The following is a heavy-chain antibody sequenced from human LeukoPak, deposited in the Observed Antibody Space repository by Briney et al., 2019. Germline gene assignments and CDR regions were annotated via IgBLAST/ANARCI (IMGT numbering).Heavy chain of an antibody. D-gene: IGHD3-10*01. J-gene: IGHJ4*02. Sequence: GGSLRLSCAASGFTFSSYAMSWVRQAPGKGLEWVSAISGNGGSTYYADSVKGRFTISRDNSKNTLYLQMNSLRAEDTAVYFCAKGSSGSWGRLDYWGQGTLVTVSS. CDR1: GFTFSSYA. CDR2: ISGNGGST. V-gene: IGHV3-23*01. CDR3: AKGSSGSWGRLDY.